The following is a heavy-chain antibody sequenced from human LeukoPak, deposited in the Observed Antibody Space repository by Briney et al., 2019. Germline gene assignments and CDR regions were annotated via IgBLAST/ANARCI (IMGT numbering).Heavy chain of an antibody. CDR2: MSEDGSGT. J-gene: IGHJ4*02. V-gene: IGHV3-74*01. Sequence: GGSLRLSCAVSGFTFSDCKMNWVRQAPGKGLEWVSRMSEDGSGTSYADSVKGRFTIYRDNAKNTVYLQMNSLRAEDSAVYYCATVFEYWGQGTPVTVSS. CDR1: GFTFSDCK. CDR3: ATVFEY.